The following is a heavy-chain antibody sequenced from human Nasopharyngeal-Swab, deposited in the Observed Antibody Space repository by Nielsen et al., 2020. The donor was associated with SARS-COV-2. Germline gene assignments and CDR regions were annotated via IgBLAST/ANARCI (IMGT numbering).Heavy chain of an antibody. Sequence: GESLKISCAASGFTFSSYAMSRVRQAPGKGLEWVAVISYDGSNKYYADSVKGRFTISRDNSKNTVFLQMNSLRAEDTAVYYCARDQDNALYDWGQGTLVTVSS. CDR3: ARDQDNALYD. CDR2: ISYDGSNK. J-gene: IGHJ4*02. D-gene: IGHD2-15*01. V-gene: IGHV3-30*03. CDR1: GFTFSSYA.